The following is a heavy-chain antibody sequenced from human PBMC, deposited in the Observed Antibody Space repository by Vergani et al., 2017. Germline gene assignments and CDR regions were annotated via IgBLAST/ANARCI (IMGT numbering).Heavy chain of an antibody. CDR2: ISYTGSA. J-gene: IGHJ6*02. D-gene: IGHD3-16*01. Sequence: QLQLQESGPGLVKPSETLSLICTLSGGSISSSSHFWGWLRQTPGKGLEWIGRISYTGSAYYNPSLKSRVSISVDASKNQFSLKLSSVTAADSAVYYCARHDSGHYDASYYGLDVWGQGTTVTVSS. V-gene: IGHV4-39*01. CDR3: ARHDSGHYDASYYGLDV. CDR1: GGSISSSSHF.